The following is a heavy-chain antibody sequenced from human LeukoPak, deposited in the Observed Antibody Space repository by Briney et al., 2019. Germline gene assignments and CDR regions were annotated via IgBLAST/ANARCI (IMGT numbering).Heavy chain of an antibody. CDR3: TRVTSWRTGFDY. CDR2: ITWNSDDI. J-gene: IGHJ4*02. CDR1: GFSFNNYA. V-gene: IGHV3-9*01. D-gene: IGHD1-1*01. Sequence: GGSLILSCVASGFSFNNYAMNWVRQAPGKGLEWVSGITWNSDDIAYADSVTGRFTISRDNAKNCLYLQMNSLTVEDTALYYCTRVTSWRTGFDYWGQGALVTVSS.